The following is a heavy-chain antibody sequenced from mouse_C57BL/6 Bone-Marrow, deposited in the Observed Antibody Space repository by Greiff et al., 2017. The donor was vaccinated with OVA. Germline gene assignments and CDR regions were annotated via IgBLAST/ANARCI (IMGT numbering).Heavy chain of an antibody. CDR2: ISYSGST. Sequence: VQLKESGPGMVKPSQSLSLTCTVTGYSITSGYDWHWIRHFPGNKLEWMGYISYSGSTNYNPSLKSRISITHDTSKNHFFLKLNSVTTEDTATYYCARDTYYWYFDVWGTGTTVTVSS. CDR1: GYSITSGYD. CDR3: ARDTYYWYFDV. J-gene: IGHJ1*03. V-gene: IGHV3-1*01.